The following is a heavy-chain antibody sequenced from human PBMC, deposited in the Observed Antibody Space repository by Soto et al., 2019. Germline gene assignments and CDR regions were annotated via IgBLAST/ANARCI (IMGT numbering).Heavy chain of an antibody. Sequence: QVQLVEAGGGVVQPGRSLRLSCAASGFTFSTYAVHWVRQAPGKGLGWVSVISNDESKKYYADSVKGRFTISRNNSNNTVYLQMNSLRAEDTAVYYCARSIAVAGLDYWGPGTLVTVSS. D-gene: IGHD6-19*01. CDR3: ARSIAVAGLDY. CDR2: ISNDESKK. CDR1: GFTFSTYA. V-gene: IGHV3-30-3*01. J-gene: IGHJ4*02.